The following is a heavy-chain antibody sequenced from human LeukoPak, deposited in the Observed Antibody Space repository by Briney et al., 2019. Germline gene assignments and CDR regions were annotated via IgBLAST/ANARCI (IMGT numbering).Heavy chain of an antibody. V-gene: IGHV5-51*01. Sequence: GESLKISCKGSGYSFTSYWIGWVRQMPGKGLEWMGIIYPGDSDTRYSPSFQGQVTISADKSISTAYLQWSSLKASDTAMYYCARSQRLLHSSWYFAAYFDYWGQGTLVTVSS. D-gene: IGHD6-13*01. J-gene: IGHJ4*02. CDR2: IYPGDSDT. CDR3: ARSQRLLHSSWYFAAYFDY. CDR1: GYSFTSYW.